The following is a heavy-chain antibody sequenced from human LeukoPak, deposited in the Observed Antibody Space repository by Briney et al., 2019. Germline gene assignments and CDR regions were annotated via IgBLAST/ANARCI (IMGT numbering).Heavy chain of an antibody. V-gene: IGHV3-53*01. CDR1: GFTVSSNY. CDR2: IYSGGST. D-gene: IGHD3-16*01. Sequence: SGGSLRLSCAASGFTVSSNYMSWVRQAPGKGLEWVSVIYSGGSTYYADSVKGRFTISRDNSKNTLYLQMNSLRAEDTAVYYCARDAVVGPEGQGGIDYWGQGTLVTVSS. J-gene: IGHJ4*02. CDR3: ARDAVVGPEGQGGIDY.